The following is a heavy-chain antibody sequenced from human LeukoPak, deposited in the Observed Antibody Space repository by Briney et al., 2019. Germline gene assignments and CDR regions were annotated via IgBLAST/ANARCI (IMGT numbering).Heavy chain of an antibody. Sequence: GGSLRLSCAASGFTFSSYGMHWVRQAPGKGLERVAVISYDGSNKYYADSVKGRFTISRDNSKNTLYLQMNSLRAEDTAVYYCAKDEIKNSSGWNFDYWGQGTLVTVSS. CDR1: GFTFSSYG. CDR2: ISYDGSNK. D-gene: IGHD6-19*01. V-gene: IGHV3-30*18. CDR3: AKDEIKNSSGWNFDY. J-gene: IGHJ4*02.